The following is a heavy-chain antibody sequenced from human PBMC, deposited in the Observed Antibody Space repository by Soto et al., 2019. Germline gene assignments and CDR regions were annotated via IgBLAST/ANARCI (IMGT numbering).Heavy chain of an antibody. CDR1: GSSSTHYG. V-gene: IGHV3-30*03. CDR3: AILLGGTTGNSGLDV. Sequence: GGSLRLSCAASGSSSTHYGIHWVRQAPGKGLEWVAVISFDGNEKYYADSVKGRFTISRDNSKNTLSLQMNSLTAEDTPVYYCAILLGGTTGNSGLDVWGQGTTVTVSS. CDR2: ISFDGNEK. D-gene: IGHD3-10*01. J-gene: IGHJ6*02.